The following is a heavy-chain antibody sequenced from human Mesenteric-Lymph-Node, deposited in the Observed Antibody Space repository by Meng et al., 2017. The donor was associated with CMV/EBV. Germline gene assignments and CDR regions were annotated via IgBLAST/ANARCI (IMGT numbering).Heavy chain of an antibody. CDR1: GDSMSRSHY. CDR2: IYYSGST. CDR3: ARWGYCGDDCSLRP. J-gene: IGHJ5*02. V-gene: IGHV4-39*07. Sequence: GSLRLSCAVSGDSMSRSHYWGWIRQPPGKGLEWIGSIYYSGSTYYTPSLKRRVTISIDTSKKQFSLNLRSVTAADTAIYYCARWGYCGDDCSLRPWGQGTLVTVSS. D-gene: IGHD2-21*01.